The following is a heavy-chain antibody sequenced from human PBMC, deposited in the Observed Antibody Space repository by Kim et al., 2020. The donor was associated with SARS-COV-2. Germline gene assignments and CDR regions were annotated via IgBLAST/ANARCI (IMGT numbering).Heavy chain of an antibody. Sequence: NTTPSPQGRVTISVDTSKNQFSLKLSAVTAADTAVYYCARGGSSGWYSDYWGQGTLVTVSS. CDR3: ARGGSSGWYSDY. V-gene: IGHV4-59*09. D-gene: IGHD6-19*01. J-gene: IGHJ4*02.